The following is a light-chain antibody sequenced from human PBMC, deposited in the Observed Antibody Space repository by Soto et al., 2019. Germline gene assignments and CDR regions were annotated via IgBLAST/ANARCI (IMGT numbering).Light chain of an antibody. CDR3: MQGPHWPLT. CDR2: KVS. J-gene: IGKJ1*01. Sequence: DVVMTQSPLSLPVTLGQPASISCRSSQGLVHSDGNTYLNWFQQRPGQSPRRLIDKVSNRNPGVPDRFSGSGSGTDFTLKISGVEAEDVGVYYCMQGPHWPLTFGQGTKVELK. CDR1: QGLVHSDGNTY. V-gene: IGKV2-30*02.